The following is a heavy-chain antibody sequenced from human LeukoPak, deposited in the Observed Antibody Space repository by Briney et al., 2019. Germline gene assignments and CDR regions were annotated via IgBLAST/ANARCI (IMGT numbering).Heavy chain of an antibody. Sequence: GSSVKVSCKASGYTFTSYGISWVRQAPGQGLEWMGWISAYNGNTNYAQKLQGRVTMTTDTSTGTAYMELRSLRSDDTAVYNCARMIWGAITDYWGQGTLVTVSS. J-gene: IGHJ4*02. D-gene: IGHD3-10*01. V-gene: IGHV1-18*01. CDR1: GYTFTSYG. CDR2: ISAYNGNT. CDR3: ARMIWGAITDY.